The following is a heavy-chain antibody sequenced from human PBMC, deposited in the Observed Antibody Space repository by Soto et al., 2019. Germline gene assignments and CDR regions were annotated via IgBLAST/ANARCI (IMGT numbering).Heavy chain of an antibody. CDR1: GYTFTSYA. CDR3: ATVVGAVPY. D-gene: IGHD1-26*01. Sequence: ASVKVSCKTSGYTFTSYAISWVRQAPGQGLEWMGWLSAYNGNTNYAQNLQGRVTVTTDTSTDTAYVELRSLRSDDTAVYYCATVVGAVPYWGQGTQVTVSS. V-gene: IGHV1-18*01. J-gene: IGHJ4*02. CDR2: LSAYNGNT.